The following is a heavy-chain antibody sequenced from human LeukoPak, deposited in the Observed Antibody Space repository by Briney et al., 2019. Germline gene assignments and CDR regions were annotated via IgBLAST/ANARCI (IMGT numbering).Heavy chain of an antibody. V-gene: IGHV3-7*01. CDR3: AREGIAVAGTFDY. Sequence: PGGSLRLSCAASGFTFSSYWMSWVRQAPGKGLEWVANIKQDGSEKYYVDSVKGRFTISRDNSKNTLYLQMNSLRAEDTAVYYCAREGIAVAGTFDYWGQGTLVTVSS. CDR1: GFTFSSYW. D-gene: IGHD6-19*01. CDR2: IKQDGSEK. J-gene: IGHJ4*02.